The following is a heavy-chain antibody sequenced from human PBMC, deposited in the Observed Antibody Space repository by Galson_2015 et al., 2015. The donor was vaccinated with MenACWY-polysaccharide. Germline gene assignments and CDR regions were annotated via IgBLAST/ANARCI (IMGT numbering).Heavy chain of an antibody. D-gene: IGHD5-12*01. CDR3: ARGYSGYD. CDR2: IKSDGSST. CDR1: GFTFSTYW. Sequence: SLRLSCAASGFTFSTYWMHWVRHAPGKGLVWVSRIKSDGSSTSYADSVKGRFTISRDNAKNTLYLQMNSLRAEDTAVYHCARGYSGYDWGQGTLVTASS. V-gene: IGHV3-74*01. J-gene: IGHJ4*02.